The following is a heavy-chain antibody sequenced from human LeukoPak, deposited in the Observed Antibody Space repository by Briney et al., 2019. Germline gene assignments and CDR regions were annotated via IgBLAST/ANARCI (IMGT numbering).Heavy chain of an antibody. CDR3: ARATNDYGDYSRYYFDY. CDR2: IYSGGST. D-gene: IGHD4-17*01. V-gene: IGHV3-53*01. J-gene: IGHJ4*02. CDR1: GFTVSSNY. Sequence: GGSLRLSCAASGFTVSSNYMSWVRQAPGKGLEWVSVIYSGGSTYYADSVKGRFTISRDNSKNTLYLQMNSLRAEDTAVYYCARATNDYGDYSRYYFDYWGQGTLVTVSS.